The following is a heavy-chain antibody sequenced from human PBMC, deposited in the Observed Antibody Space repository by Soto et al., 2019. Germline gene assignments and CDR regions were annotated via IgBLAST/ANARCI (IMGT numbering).Heavy chain of an antibody. D-gene: IGHD2-21*02. CDR2: ITGSGRSI. CDR1: GFSFDKYA. Sequence: DVQLLESGGGLVQPGGSLKLSCVASGFSFDKYAMICVRQAPGKGQEWVSGITGSGRSIQYTASVKGRFTISRDNSKNTVSLQMDYLRAEDTAVYSCAKDDVSGDGLWLVSDWGQGTPVTVS. V-gene: IGHV3-23*01. CDR3: AKDDVSGDGLWLVSD. J-gene: IGHJ4*02.